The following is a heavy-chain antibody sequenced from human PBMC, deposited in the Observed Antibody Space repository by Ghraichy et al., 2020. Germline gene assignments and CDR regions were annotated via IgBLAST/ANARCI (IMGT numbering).Heavy chain of an antibody. J-gene: IGHJ3*02. CDR3: AGDLRGGGGAFDI. Sequence: SETLSLTCTVSGGSISSYYWSWIRQPPGKGLEWIGYIYYSGSTNYNPSLKSRVTISVDTSKNQFSLKLSSVTAADTAVYYCAGDLRGGGGAFDIWGQGTMVTVSS. CDR2: IYYSGST. D-gene: IGHD3-10*01. V-gene: IGHV4-59*01. CDR1: GGSISSYY.